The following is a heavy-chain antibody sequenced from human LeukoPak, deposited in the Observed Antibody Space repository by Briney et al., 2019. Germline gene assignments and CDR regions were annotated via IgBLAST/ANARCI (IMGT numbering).Heavy chain of an antibody. CDR2: ISYDGSNK. V-gene: IGHV3-30-3*01. CDR1: GFTFSSYA. CDR3: ARGLLT. J-gene: IGHJ5*02. Sequence: GGSLRLSCAASGFTFSSYAMHWVRQAPGKGLEWVAVISYDGSNKYYADSVKGRFTISRDNSKNTLYLQMNSLRAEDTTVYYFARGLLTWGQGTLVTVSS.